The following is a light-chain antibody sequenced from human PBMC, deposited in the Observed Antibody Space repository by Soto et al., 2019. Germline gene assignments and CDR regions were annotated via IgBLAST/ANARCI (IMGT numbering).Light chain of an antibody. CDR1: SSNIGNNY. CDR3: GTWDSSLSLFV. Sequence: QSVLTQPPSVSAAPGRKVTTSCSGSSSNIGNNYVSWYQQLPGTAPKLLIYDNNKRPSGIPDRFPGSKSGTSATLGITGLQTGDEADYYCGTWDSSLSLFVFGTGTKVTVL. J-gene: IGLJ1*01. CDR2: DNN. V-gene: IGLV1-51*01.